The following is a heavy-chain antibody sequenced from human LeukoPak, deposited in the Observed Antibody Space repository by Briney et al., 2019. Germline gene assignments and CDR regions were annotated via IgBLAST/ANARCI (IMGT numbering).Heavy chain of an antibody. V-gene: IGHV3-23*01. Sequence: GGPLRLSCAASGFTFSSYAMSWVRQAPGKGLEWVSAINDRGGTRNHADSVKGRLTISRDNSKNTLYLQMNTLRAEHTSVYYCAKVASYYYDSSGYSYYFDYWGQGTLVTVSS. J-gene: IGHJ4*02. CDR3: AKVASYYYDSSGYSYYFDY. CDR1: GFTFSSYA. D-gene: IGHD3-22*01. CDR2: INDRGGTR.